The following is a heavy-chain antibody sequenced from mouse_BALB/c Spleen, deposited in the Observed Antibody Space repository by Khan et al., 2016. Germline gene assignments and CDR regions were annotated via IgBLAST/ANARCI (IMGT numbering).Heavy chain of an antibody. D-gene: IGHD2-2*01. CDR2: IDPDNGDT. V-gene: IGHV14-4*02. J-gene: IGHJ4*01. CDR3: KAVRHGYGAKDY. CDR1: GFTITDYY. Sequence: VQLQQSGADLVRSGASVTLSCTASGFTITDYYMHWVKQRPEQGLEWIGWIDPDNGDTEYAPKFQSKVTMTADTSSNTAYLQLSSLTSEDTAGYCCKAVRHGYGAKDYWRQGNADTVSA.